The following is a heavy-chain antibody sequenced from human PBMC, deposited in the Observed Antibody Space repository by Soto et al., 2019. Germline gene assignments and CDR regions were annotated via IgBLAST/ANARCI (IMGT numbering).Heavy chain of an antibody. D-gene: IGHD6-13*01. CDR2: ISSSGSTI. V-gene: IGHV3-11*01. CDR1: GFTFSDYY. Sequence: QVQLVESGGGLVKPGGSLRLSCAASGFTFSDYYMSWIRQAPGKGLEWVSYISSSGSTIYYADSVKGRFTISRDNAKNSLYLQMNSLRAEDTAVYYCARVAGWQQLVPGDYYYYYMDVWGKGTTVTVSS. CDR3: ARVAGWQQLVPGDYYYYYMDV. J-gene: IGHJ6*03.